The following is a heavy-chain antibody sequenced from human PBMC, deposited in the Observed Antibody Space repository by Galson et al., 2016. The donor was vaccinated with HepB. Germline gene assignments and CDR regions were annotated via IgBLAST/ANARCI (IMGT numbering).Heavy chain of an antibody. CDR1: GFTFSSYA. CDR2: VSTGVETT. CDR3: VKDYDAFDI. J-gene: IGHJ3*02. Sequence: SLRLSCAASGFTFSSYAMGWVRQAPGTGLEWISSVSTGVETTYQADFVKGRFIISRDNSKNTLYLQMYSLGAEDTAVYYCVKDYDAFDIWGQGTMVTVSA. V-gene: IGHV3-23*01.